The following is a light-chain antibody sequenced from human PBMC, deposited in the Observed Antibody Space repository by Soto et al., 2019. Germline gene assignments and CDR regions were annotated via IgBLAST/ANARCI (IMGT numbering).Light chain of an antibody. V-gene: IGKV3D-15*01. CDR2: GAS. Sequence: EIVMTQSPATLSVSPGERATLSFRASQSVSSNLAWYQQKPGQAPRLLIYGASTGATGIPARFSGSGSGTEFTLTISSLQSEDLAVYYCQQYGSLVTFGQGTKVDIK. CDR1: QSVSSN. CDR3: QQYGSLVT. J-gene: IGKJ1*01.